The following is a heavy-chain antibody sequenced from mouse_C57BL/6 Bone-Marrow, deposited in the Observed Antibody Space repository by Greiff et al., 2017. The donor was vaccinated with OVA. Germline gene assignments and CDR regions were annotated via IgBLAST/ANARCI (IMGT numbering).Heavy chain of an antibody. Sequence: EVKLVESGGGLVQPGGSLSLSCAASGFTFTDYYMSWVRQPPGKALEWLGFIRNKANGYTTEYSASVKGRFTISRDNSQSILYLQMNALRAEDSATYYGARSGDYDGGYFDVWGTGTTVTVSS. CDR1: GFTFTDYY. V-gene: IGHV7-3*01. CDR2: IRNKANGYTT. CDR3: ARSGDYDGGYFDV. D-gene: IGHD2-4*01. J-gene: IGHJ1*03.